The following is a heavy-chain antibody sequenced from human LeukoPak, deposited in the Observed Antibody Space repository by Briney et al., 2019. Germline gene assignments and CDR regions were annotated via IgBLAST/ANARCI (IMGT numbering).Heavy chain of an antibody. D-gene: IGHD1-7*01. V-gene: IGHV3-7*01. J-gene: IGHJ6*02. CDR3: TRDRQGPKLYEMHV. Sequence: PGGSLRLSCAASGFTFSTYWMRWVRQAPGKGLEWVANIRQDGSAKYYLDSVKGRFTISRDNAKNSLYLQMNSLRAEDTAVYSCTRDRQGPKLYEMHVWGQGTTVTVSS. CDR1: GFTFSTYW. CDR2: IRQDGSAK.